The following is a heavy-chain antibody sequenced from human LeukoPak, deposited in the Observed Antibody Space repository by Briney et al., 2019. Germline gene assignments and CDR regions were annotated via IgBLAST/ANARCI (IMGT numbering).Heavy chain of an antibody. J-gene: IGHJ4*02. CDR2: IYYSGST. Sequence: SETLSLTCTVSGGSISSYYWSWIRQPPGKGLEWIGYIYYSGSTNYNPSLKSRVTISVDTSKSQFSLKLSSVTAADTAVYYCARSVAVVFDYWGQGTLVTVSS. CDR3: ARSVAVVFDY. V-gene: IGHV4-59*01. CDR1: GGSISSYY. D-gene: IGHD6-19*01.